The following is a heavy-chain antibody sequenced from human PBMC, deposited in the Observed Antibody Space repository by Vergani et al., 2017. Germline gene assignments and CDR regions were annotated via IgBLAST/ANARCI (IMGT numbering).Heavy chain of an antibody. CDR2: IYNSGAT. CDR3: ARRTTMVRGVLEIARYYFDY. D-gene: IGHD3-10*01. V-gene: IGHV4-39*01. Sequence: QLRLQESGPRLVKPSETLALTCSVSGDSISSPSYYWGWVRQPPGKGLEWIGIIYNSGATFFSPSLRSRVSISLDTSKNQFSLKLSSVTAADTAVYYCARRTTMVRGVLEIARYYFDYWGQGTLVTVSS. CDR1: GDSISSPSYY. J-gene: IGHJ4*02.